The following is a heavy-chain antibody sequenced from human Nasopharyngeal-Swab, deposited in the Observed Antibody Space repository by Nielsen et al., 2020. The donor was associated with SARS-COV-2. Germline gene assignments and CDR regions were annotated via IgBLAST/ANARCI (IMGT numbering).Heavy chain of an antibody. Sequence: RQAPGKGLEWVSYISSSSSYTNYADSVKGRFTISRDNAKNSLYLQMNSLRAEDTAVYYCTTEGITIVPKDAFDVWGQGTRVTVSS. CDR3: TTEGITIVPKDAFDV. D-gene: IGHD4/OR15-4a*01. V-gene: IGHV3-11*06. J-gene: IGHJ3*01. CDR2: ISSSSSYT.